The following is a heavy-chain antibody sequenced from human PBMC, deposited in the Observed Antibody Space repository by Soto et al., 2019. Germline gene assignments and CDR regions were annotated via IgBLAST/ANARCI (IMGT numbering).Heavy chain of an antibody. D-gene: IGHD2-2*01. CDR1: GGSFSGYY. CDR2: INHSGST. CDR3: ARGRASSTSSLFGADFDY. Sequence: SETLSLTCAVYGGSFSGYYWSWIRQPPGKGLEWIGEINHSGSTNYNPSLKSRVTISVDTSKNQFSLKLSSVTAADTAVYYCARGRASSTSSLFGADFDYWCQGTLVTVS. J-gene: IGHJ4*02. V-gene: IGHV4-34*01.